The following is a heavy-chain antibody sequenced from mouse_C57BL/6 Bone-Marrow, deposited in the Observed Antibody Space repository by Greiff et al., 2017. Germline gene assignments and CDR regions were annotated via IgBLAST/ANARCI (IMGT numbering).Heavy chain of an antibody. V-gene: IGHV2-6*03. D-gene: IGHD2-3*01. CDR2: IWSDGST. J-gene: IGHJ4*01. CDR3: ARIYDGYLYYAMDY. CDR1: GFSLTSYG. Sequence: QVQLQQSGPGLVAPSQSLSITCTVSGFSLTSYGVHWVRQPPGKGLEWLVVIWSDGSTTYNSALKSRLSISKDNSKSQVFLKMNSLQTDDTAMYYCARIYDGYLYYAMDYWGQGTSVTVSS.